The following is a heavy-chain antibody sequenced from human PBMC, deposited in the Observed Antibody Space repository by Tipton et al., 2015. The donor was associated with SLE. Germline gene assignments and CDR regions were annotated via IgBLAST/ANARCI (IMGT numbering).Heavy chain of an antibody. CDR3: AKVWTYFDY. D-gene: IGHD3/OR15-3a*01. CDR2: ISYDGSNK. J-gene: IGHJ4*02. V-gene: IGHV3-30-3*01. Sequence: SLRLSCAASGFTFSSYAMHWVRQAPGKGLEWVAVISYDGSNKYYADSVKGRFTISRDNSKNTLYLQMNSLRAEDTAVYYCAKVWTYFDYWGQGTLVTVSS. CDR1: GFTFSSYA.